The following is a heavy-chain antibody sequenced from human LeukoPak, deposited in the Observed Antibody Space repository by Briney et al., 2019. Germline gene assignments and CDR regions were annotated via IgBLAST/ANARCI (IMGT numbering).Heavy chain of an antibody. Sequence: AASVKVSCKASGYTFTSHGISWVRQAPGQGLEWMGGIIPIFGTANYAQKFQGRVTITADKSTSTAYMELSSLRSEDTAVYYCARVPGGTHYYYYGMDVWGQGTTVTVSS. CDR2: IIPIFGTA. V-gene: IGHV1-69*06. CDR3: ARVPGGTHYYYYGMDV. J-gene: IGHJ6*02. D-gene: IGHD1-14*01. CDR1: GYTFTSHG.